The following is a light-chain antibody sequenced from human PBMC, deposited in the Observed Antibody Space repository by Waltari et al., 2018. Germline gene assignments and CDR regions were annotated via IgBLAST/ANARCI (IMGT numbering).Light chain of an antibody. CDR2: DNK. V-gene: IGLV1-51*01. CDR3: GTWDSSASGVV. Sequence: QSVLTQPPSVSAAPGRRVTISCSGTSSNIGSHFVAWYQQLPGTAPKLLIHDNKQRPSGIPYRISGSKSGTSATLVIAGLQPGDEADYYCGTWDSSASGVVFGGGTKLTVL. CDR1: SSNIGSHF. J-gene: IGLJ2*01.